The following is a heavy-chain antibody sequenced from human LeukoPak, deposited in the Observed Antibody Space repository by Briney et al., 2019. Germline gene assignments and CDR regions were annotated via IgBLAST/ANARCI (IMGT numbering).Heavy chain of an antibody. J-gene: IGHJ3*01. V-gene: IGHV3-48*04. CDR2: ISSSSSTI. CDR3: ARDWYYYDSSGYYA. CDR1: GFTFSSYS. D-gene: IGHD3-22*01. Sequence: GGSLRLSCAASGFTFSSYSMNWVRQTPGKGLEWVSYISSSSSTIYYADSVKGRFTISRDNAKNSLYLQMNSLRAEDTAVYYCARDWYYYDSSGYYAWGQGTMVTVSS.